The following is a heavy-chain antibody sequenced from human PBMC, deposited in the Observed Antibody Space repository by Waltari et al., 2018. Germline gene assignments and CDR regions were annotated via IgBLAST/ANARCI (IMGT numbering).Heavy chain of an antibody. Sequence: QVQLQESGPGLVKPSETLSLTCPVSGGSISSYYWSWIRQPPGKGLEWIGYIYYSGSTNYNPSLKSRVTISVDTSKNQFSLKLSSVTAADTAVYYCARGGGDFWDWFDPWGQGTLVTVSS. CDR1: GGSISSYY. CDR2: IYYSGST. D-gene: IGHD3-3*01. V-gene: IGHV4-59*01. CDR3: ARGGGDFWDWFDP. J-gene: IGHJ5*02.